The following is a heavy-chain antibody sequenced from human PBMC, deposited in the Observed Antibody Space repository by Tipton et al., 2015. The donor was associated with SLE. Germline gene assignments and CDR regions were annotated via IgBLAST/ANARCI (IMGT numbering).Heavy chain of an antibody. V-gene: IGHV4-34*01. Sequence: TLSLTCAVYGGSFSGYYWSWIRQPSGKGLEWIGEINHSGSTNYNPSLKSRVTISVDTSKNQFSLKVSSVTAADTAVYYCASHTGGAEGWFDPWGQGTLVTVSS. CDR3: ASHTGGAEGWFDP. CDR2: INHSGST. D-gene: IGHD3-10*01. CDR1: GGSFSGYY. J-gene: IGHJ5*02.